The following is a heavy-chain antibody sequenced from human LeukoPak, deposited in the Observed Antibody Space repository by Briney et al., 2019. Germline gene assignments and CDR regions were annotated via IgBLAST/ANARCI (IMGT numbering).Heavy chain of an antibody. J-gene: IGHJ1*01. CDR1: GGSISSGGYY. Sequence: PSQTLSLTCTVSGGSISSGGYYWTWIRQHPGKGLEWIGYIYYSGSTYYNPSLKNRVTISVDTSKNQFSLRLSSVTAADTAVYYCALGYCGGGSCYAREYFQHWGQGTLVTVSS. D-gene: IGHD2-15*01. CDR3: ALGYCGGGSCYAREYFQH. V-gene: IGHV4-31*03. CDR2: IYYSGST.